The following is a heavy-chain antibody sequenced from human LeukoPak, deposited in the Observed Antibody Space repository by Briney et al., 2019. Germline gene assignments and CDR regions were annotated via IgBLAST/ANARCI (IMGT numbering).Heavy chain of an antibody. Sequence: EGSLRLSCAASGFPFSAYSMNWVRQAPGKGLEWISYIGISSGNTKYADSVKGRFTISGDNAKDSLYLQMNSLRVEDTAVYYCARDHNYAFDNWGQGTLVTVSS. V-gene: IGHV3-11*06. D-gene: IGHD1-1*01. J-gene: IGHJ4*02. CDR3: ARDHNYAFDN. CDR2: IGISSGNT. CDR1: GFPFSAYS.